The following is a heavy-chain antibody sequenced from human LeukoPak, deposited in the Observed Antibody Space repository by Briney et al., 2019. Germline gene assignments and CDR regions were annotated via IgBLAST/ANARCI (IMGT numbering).Heavy chain of an antibody. CDR1: GFTFSNYG. CDR3: AREGGFYRPLDY. J-gene: IGHJ4*02. Sequence: GSLRLSCAASGFTFSNYGMHWVRQPPGKGLEWIGEVHLDGRTNYNPSLKSRLIMSVDLPENHISLKLTSVTAADTAVYYCAREGGFYRPLDYSGQGTLVTVSS. CDR2: VHLDGRT. V-gene: IGHV4-4*02. D-gene: IGHD3-3*01.